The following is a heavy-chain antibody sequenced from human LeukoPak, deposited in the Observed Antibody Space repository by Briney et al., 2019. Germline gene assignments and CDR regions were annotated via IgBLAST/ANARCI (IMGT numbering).Heavy chain of an antibody. CDR2: IGGSGGST. D-gene: IGHD3-10*01. Sequence: GGSLRLSCAASEFTFSTYWMSWVRQAPGKGLEWVSAIGGSGGSTYYADSVKGRFTISRDNSKNTLYVQMNSLRAEDTAVYYCAKGHYYGSGSLDYWGQGTLVTVSS. V-gene: IGHV3-23*01. CDR3: AKGHYYGSGSLDY. CDR1: EFTFSTYW. J-gene: IGHJ4*02.